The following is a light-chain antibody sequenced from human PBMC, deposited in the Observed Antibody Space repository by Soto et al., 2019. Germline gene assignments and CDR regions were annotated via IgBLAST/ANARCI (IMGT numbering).Light chain of an antibody. CDR3: QQYNNWPLT. CDR1: QSVNTN. CDR2: GAS. V-gene: IGKV3D-15*01. J-gene: IGKJ1*01. Sequence: EIVMTQSPATLSVSPGERATLSCRASQSVNTNVAWYQQEPGQAPRLLIYGASTRATGIPARFSGSVSGTEFALTISSLQSEDFAVYYCQQYNNWPLTFGQGTKVEIK.